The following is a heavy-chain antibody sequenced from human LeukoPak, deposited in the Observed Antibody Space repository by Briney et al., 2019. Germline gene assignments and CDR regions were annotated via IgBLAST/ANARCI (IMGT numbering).Heavy chain of an antibody. V-gene: IGHV4-61*02. D-gene: IGHD3-16*01. Sequence: SETLSLTCTVSGGSISSGNYYWSWIRQPAGKGLEWIGRIYTSGSTNYNPSLKSRVTISVDTSKNQFSLKLSSVTAADTAVYYCARDGGPFDIWGQGTMVTVSS. CDR1: GGSISSGNYY. CDR3: ARDGGPFDI. J-gene: IGHJ3*02. CDR2: IYTSGST.